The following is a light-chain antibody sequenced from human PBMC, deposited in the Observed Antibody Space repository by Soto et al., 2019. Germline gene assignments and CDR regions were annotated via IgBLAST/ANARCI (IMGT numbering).Light chain of an antibody. CDR2: FAS. CDR3: QQYNQWPLT. CDR1: QSVSNN. Sequence: EIVMTQSPATLSVSPGERATLSCRASQSVSNNLAWYQQKPGQAPRLLIYFASTRATGIPARFSGSGSGTESNLTITSLQSEDFAVYYCQQYNQWPLTFGGGTKVETK. V-gene: IGKV3-15*01. J-gene: IGKJ4*01.